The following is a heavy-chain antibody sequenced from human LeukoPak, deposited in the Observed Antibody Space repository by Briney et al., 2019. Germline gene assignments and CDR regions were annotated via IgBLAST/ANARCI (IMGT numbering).Heavy chain of an antibody. J-gene: IGHJ4*02. CDR3: AREKQSGGTPFDY. CDR1: GGSISSSSYY. Sequence: QASETLSLTCTVSGGSISSSSYYWGWIRQPPGKGLEWIGGIYYSGSTYYNPSLKSRVTISVDTSKNQFSLKLSSVTAADTAVYYCAREKQSGGTPFDYWGQGSLVTVSS. CDR2: IYYSGST. D-gene: IGHD1-26*01. V-gene: IGHV4-39*07.